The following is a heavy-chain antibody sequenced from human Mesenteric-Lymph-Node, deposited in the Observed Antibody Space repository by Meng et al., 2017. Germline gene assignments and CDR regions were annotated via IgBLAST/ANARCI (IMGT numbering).Heavy chain of an antibody. CDR2: INTNTGNP. CDR1: GYTFTYRY. Sequence: QMQLVQSGAEVKKTGSSVKVSCKASGYTFTYRYLHWVRQAPGQGLEWMGWINTNTGNPTYAQGFTGRFVFSLDTSVSTAYLQISSLKAEDTAVYYCARGVYYDSSGYYSFPYWGQGTLVTVSS. V-gene: IGHV7-4-1*02. CDR3: ARGVYYDSSGYYSFPY. D-gene: IGHD3-22*01. J-gene: IGHJ4*02.